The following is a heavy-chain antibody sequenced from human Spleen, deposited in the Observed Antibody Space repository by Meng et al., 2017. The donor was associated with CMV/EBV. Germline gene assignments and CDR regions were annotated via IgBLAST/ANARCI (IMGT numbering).Heavy chain of an antibody. J-gene: IGHJ5*02. CDR3: ARDRMPARPGLFDP. D-gene: IGHD6-6*01. CDR1: GFTFSAYA. Sequence: GGPLRLSCAASGFTFSAYAMHWVRQAPGKGLEWVAFISYDGSNKYYADSVKGRFTISRDNSKNTLHLQMNSLRGEDTAVYYCARDRMPARPGLFDPWGQGTLVTVSS. V-gene: IGHV3-30-3*01. CDR2: ISYDGSNK.